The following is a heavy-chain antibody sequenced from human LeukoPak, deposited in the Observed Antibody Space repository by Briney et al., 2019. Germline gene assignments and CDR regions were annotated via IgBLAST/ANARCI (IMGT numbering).Heavy chain of an antibody. CDR2: IIPIFGTA. CDR3: ARAGRGLSGPRYYYGMDV. V-gene: IGHV1-69*01. Sequence: SVKVSCKASGGIFSSYAISWVRQAPGQGLEWMGGIIPIFGTANYAQKFHGRVTITADESTSTAYMELSSLRSEDTAVYYCARAGRGLSGPRYYYGMDVWGKGTTVTVSS. J-gene: IGHJ6*04. CDR1: GGIFSSYA. D-gene: IGHD3-10*01.